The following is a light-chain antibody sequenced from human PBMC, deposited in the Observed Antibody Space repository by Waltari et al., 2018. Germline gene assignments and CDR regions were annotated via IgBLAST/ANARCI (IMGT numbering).Light chain of an antibody. CDR1: SSDVGGYNH. J-gene: IGLJ3*02. CDR2: DVS. Sequence: QSALTQPASVSGSPGQSITISFTGTSSDVGGYNHVSWYQQHPGKAPKLMIYDVSNRPSGVSNRFSGSKSGNTASLTISGLQAEDEADYYCSSYTSSSTWVFGGGTKLTVL. CDR3: SSYTSSSTWV. V-gene: IGLV2-14*03.